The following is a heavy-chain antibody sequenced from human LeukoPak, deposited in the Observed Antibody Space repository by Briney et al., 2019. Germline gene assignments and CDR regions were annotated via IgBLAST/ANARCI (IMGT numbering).Heavy chain of an antibody. V-gene: IGHV4-59*08. CDR1: GGSISSYY. CDR2: IYYSGST. CDR3: ARHIVGATLGNSFDP. J-gene: IGHJ5*02. D-gene: IGHD1-26*01. Sequence: SETLSLTCTVSGGSISSYYWSWVRQPPGKGLEWIGDIYYSGSTNYNPSLQRRVTISLDTSKHQFSLKLSSLTAADTAVYYCARHIVGATLGNSFDPWGQGTLVTVSS.